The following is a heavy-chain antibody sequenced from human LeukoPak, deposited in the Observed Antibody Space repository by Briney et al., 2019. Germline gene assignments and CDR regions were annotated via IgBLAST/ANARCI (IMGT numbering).Heavy chain of an antibody. Sequence: SETLSLTCTVSGGSISGSSYYLAWVRQPPGKGLEWVGSGFYSGSAYSNPSLKSRVTISVDTSRNQFSLNLSSVTAADTAVYYCARLRGAMTPVTSDFDYWGQGTLVTVSS. D-gene: IGHD4-17*01. V-gene: IGHV4-39*01. CDR2: GFYSGSA. J-gene: IGHJ4*02. CDR3: ARLRGAMTPVTSDFDY. CDR1: GGSISGSSYY.